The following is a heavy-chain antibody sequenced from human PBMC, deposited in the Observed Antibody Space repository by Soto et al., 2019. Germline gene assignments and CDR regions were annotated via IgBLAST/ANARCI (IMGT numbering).Heavy chain of an antibody. CDR1: GYTFTRYT. J-gene: IGHJ5*02. V-gene: IGHV1-3*01. CDR2: INPDNGNT. CDR3: SRGIATGQLDP. D-gene: IGHD2-15*01. Sequence: QVQLVQSGAEVKKPGASVKISCKASGYTFTRYTMNWVRQAPGQRLEWMGWINPDNGNTKSSQKFQDRVIITRDTTASTAYMDLSSLRSEYTAVYYCSRGIATGQLDPCGQGTLVTVSS.